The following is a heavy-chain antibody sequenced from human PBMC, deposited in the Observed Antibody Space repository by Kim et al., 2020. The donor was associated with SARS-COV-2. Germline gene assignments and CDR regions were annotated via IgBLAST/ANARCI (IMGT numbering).Heavy chain of an antibody. CDR3: ASQIPHYYYDSSGAFDY. D-gene: IGHD3-22*01. Sequence: GESLKISCKGSGYSFTSYWIGWVRQMPGKGLEWMGIIYPGDSDTRYSPSFQGQVTISADKSISTAYLQWSSLKASDTAMYYCASQIPHYYYDSSGAFDYWGQGTLVTVSS. J-gene: IGHJ4*02. CDR2: IYPGDSDT. CDR1: GYSFTSYW. V-gene: IGHV5-51*01.